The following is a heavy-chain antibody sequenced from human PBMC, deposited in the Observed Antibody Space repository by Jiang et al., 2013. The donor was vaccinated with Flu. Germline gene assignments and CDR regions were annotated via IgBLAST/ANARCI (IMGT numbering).Heavy chain of an antibody. D-gene: IGHD3-22*01. J-gene: IGHJ4*02. V-gene: IGHV4-59*08. Sequence: GKGLEWIGYIYYSGSTNXNPSLKSRVTISIDTSRNQFSLRLSSVTAADTAVYYCARQPAKDYDSSGYYPFYFDYWGQGTLVTVSS. CDR2: IYYSGST. CDR3: ARQPAKDYDSSGYYPFYFDY.